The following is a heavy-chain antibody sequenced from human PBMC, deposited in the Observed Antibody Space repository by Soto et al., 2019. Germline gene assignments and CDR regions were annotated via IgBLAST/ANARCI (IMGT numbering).Heavy chain of an antibody. D-gene: IGHD3-10*01. J-gene: IGHJ6*03. CDR2: IDKVGTDS. CDR3: ARGWFGPDV. CDR1: EFTFSGRS. V-gene: IGHV3-74*01. Sequence: EVQLVESGGGLVQPGGSLRLSCAASEFTFSGRSMHWGRQAPGKGLVWVSGIDKVGTDSTYADSVKGRFTSSRDNAKNTVYLQMNSLRVEDTAVYYCARGWFGPDVWGKGTTVTVSS.